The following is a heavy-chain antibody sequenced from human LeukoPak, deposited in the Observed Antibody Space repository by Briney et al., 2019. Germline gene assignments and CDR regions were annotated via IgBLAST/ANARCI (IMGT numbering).Heavy chain of an antibody. CDR1: GGSFNGYY. CDR3: ARAGYCSSTSCYIKGLNWFDP. CDR2: INHSGST. D-gene: IGHD2-2*02. J-gene: IGHJ5*02. V-gene: IGHV4-34*01. Sequence: SETLSLTCAVYGGSFNGYYWSWLRQPPGKGLEWIGEINHSGSTNYNPSLKSRVTISVDTSKNQFSLKLSSVTAADTAVYYCARAGYCSSTSCYIKGLNWFDPWGQGTLVTVSS.